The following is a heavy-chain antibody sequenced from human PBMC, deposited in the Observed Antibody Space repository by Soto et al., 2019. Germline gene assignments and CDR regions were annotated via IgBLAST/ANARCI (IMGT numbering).Heavy chain of an antibody. Sequence: VASVKVSCKASGYTFTSYAMHWVRQAPGQRLEWMGWINAGNGNTKYSQKLQGRVTITRDTSASTAYMELSSLRSEDTAVYYCARGGWYNCNYMYDRFDPWGQGTLVTVSS. V-gene: IGHV1-3*01. CDR2: INAGNGNT. CDR1: GYTFTSYA. CDR3: ARGGWYNCNYMYDRFDP. J-gene: IGHJ5*02. D-gene: IGHD1-7*01.